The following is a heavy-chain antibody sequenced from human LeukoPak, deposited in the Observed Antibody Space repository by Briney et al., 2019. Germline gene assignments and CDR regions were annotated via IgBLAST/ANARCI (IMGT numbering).Heavy chain of an antibody. D-gene: IGHD5-18*01. CDR1: GGSFSGYY. J-gene: IGHJ6*02. Sequence: PSETLSLTCAVYGGSFSGYYWSWIRQPPGKGLEWIGEINHSGSTNYNPSLKSRVTISVDTSKNQFSLKLSSVTAADTAVYYCARHNPTWIQLWSYPHGMDVWGQGTTVTVSS. CDR3: ARHNPTWIQLWSYPHGMDV. V-gene: IGHV4-34*01. CDR2: INHSGST.